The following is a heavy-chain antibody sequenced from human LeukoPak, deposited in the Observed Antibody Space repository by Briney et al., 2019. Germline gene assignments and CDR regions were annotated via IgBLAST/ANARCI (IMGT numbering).Heavy chain of an antibody. D-gene: IGHD2/OR15-2a*01. CDR3: AREILPSYAFDT. CDR1: GFTVSSNF. CDR2: IYSGGST. Sequence: GGSLRLSCAASGFTVSSNFLSWVRQAPGKGLEWVSVIYSGGSTYYTDSVKGRFTISRDISKNTLYLQMNSLRAEDTAVYYCAREILPSYAFDTWGQGTLVTVSS. J-gene: IGHJ3*02. V-gene: IGHV3-66*01.